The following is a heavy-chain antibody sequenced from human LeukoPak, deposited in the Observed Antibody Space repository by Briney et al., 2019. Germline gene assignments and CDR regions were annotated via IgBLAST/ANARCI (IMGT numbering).Heavy chain of an antibody. J-gene: IGHJ4*02. CDR1: GGSISSGGYS. CDR2: IYHSGST. CDR3: ARSDEVYFDY. Sequence: SETLSLTCAVSGGSISSGGYSWSWIRQPPGKGLEWIGYIYHSGSTYYNPSLESRVTISVDRSKNQFSLKLSSVTAADTAVYYCARSDEVYFDYWGQGTLVTVSS. V-gene: IGHV4-30-2*01. D-gene: IGHD2-21*02.